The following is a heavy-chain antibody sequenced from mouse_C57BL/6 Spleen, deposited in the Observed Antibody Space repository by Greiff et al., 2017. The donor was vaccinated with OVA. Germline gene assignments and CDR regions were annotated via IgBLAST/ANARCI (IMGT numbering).Heavy chain of an antibody. CDR3: ERHEEEYSNYDYYAMDY. Sequence: VQLQQSGAELVKPGASVKLSCKASGYTFTEYTIHWVKQRSGQGLEWIGWFYPGSGSIKYNEKFKDKATLTADKSSSTVYMELSRLTSEDSAGYFCERHEEEYSNYDYYAMDYWGQGTSVTVSS. J-gene: IGHJ4*01. D-gene: IGHD2-5*01. CDR1: GYTFTEYT. CDR2: FYPGSGSI. V-gene: IGHV1-62-2*01.